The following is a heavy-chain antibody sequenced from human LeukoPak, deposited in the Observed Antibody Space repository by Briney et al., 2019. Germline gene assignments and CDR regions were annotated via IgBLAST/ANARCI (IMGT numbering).Heavy chain of an antibody. D-gene: IGHD5-24*01. CDR2: IYYSGST. CDR3: ARFGWLQSSVAFDY. CDR1: GGSISSSSYY. V-gene: IGHV4-39*01. Sequence: SETLSLTCTVSGGSISSSSYYWGWIRQPPGKGLEWIGSIYYSGSTYYNPSLKSRVTISVDTSKNQFSLKLSSVTAADTAVYYCARFGWLQSSVAFDYWGQGTLVTVSS. J-gene: IGHJ4*02.